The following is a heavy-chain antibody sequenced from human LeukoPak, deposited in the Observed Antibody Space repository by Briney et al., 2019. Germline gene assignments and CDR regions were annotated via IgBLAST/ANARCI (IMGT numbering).Heavy chain of an antibody. CDR3: ARLPTTVTQRGGVYYYYMDV. CDR2: TYYRSKWYN. Sequence: SQTLSLTCAISGDSVSSNSAAWNWIRQSPSRGLEWLGRTYYRSKWYNDYAVSVKSRITINPDTSKNQFSLQLNSVTAADTAVYYCARLPTTVTQRGGVYYYYMDVWGKGTTVTISS. J-gene: IGHJ6*03. D-gene: IGHD4-17*01. V-gene: IGHV6-1*01. CDR1: GDSVSSNSAA.